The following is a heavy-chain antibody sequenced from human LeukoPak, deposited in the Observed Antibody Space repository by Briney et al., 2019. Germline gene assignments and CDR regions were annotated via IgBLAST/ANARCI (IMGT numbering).Heavy chain of an antibody. CDR2: ISYDGSNK. V-gene: IGHV3-30*04. CDR1: GFTFSSYA. J-gene: IGHJ4*02. D-gene: IGHD3-10*01. CDR3: ARTTEVLLWFGELEY. Sequence: GGSLRLSCAASGFTFSSYAMHWVRQAPGKGLEWVAVISYDGSNKYYADSMKGRFTISRDNSKNTLYLQMNSLRAEDTAVYYCARTTEVLLWFGELEYWGQGTLVTVSS.